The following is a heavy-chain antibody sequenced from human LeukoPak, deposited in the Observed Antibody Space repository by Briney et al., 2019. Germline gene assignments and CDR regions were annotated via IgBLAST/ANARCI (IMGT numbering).Heavy chain of an antibody. CDR1: GGSFSDYY. V-gene: IGHV4-34*01. Sequence: PSETLSLTCAVYGGSFSDYYWNWIRQPPGKGLEWIGEINHSGSTNYNPSLKSRVTISVDTSKNQFSLKLSSVTAADTAVYYCARAAMVRGPVDYWGQGTLVTVSS. J-gene: IGHJ4*02. CDR3: ARAAMVRGPVDY. CDR2: INHSGST. D-gene: IGHD3-10*01.